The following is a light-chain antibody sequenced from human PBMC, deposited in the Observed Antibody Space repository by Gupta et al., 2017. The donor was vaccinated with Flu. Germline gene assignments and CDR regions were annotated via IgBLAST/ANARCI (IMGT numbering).Light chain of an antibody. CDR3: QTWATGSQL. J-gene: IGLJ3*02. CDR2: CNRDGGH. Sequence: QVVVTQSPSASASLGASVKLTCALSSGYSDYAIAWHQQQPGKGPRYLITCNRDGGHMRGDGVPDRVSGARSAAARKLTISGLQSEDEAAYYCQTWATGSQLFGGGTKLTVL. CDR1: SGYSDYA. V-gene: IGLV4-69*01.